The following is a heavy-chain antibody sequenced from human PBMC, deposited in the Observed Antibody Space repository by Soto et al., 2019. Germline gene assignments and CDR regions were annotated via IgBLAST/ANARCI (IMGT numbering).Heavy chain of an antibody. CDR3: AKGGGIAAAEPYYYYGMDV. Sequence: PGGSLRLSCAASGFTFSSYAMSWVRQAPGKGLEWVSAISGSGGSTYYADSVKGRFTISRDNSKNTLYLQMNSLRAEDTAVYYCAKGGGIAAAEPYYYYGMDVWGQGTTVTVSS. D-gene: IGHD6-13*01. V-gene: IGHV3-23*01. CDR1: GFTFSSYA. CDR2: ISGSGGST. J-gene: IGHJ6*02.